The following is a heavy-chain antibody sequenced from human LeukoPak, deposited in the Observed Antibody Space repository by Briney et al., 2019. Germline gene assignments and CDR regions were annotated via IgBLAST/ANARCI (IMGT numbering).Heavy chain of an antibody. J-gene: IGHJ3*02. CDR2: ISSSSSYI. CDR1: GFTFSSYS. D-gene: IGHD6-19*01. CDR3: ARAGYSSGLFDAFDI. Sequence: GGSLRLSCAASGFTFSSYSMNWVRQAPGKGLEWVSSISSSSSYIYYADSVKGRFTISRDNAKNSLYLQMNSLRAEDTAVYYCARAGYSSGLFDAFDIWGQGTMVTVSS. V-gene: IGHV3-21*01.